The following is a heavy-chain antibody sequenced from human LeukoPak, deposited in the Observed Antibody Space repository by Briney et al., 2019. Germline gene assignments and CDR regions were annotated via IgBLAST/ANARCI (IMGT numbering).Heavy chain of an antibody. CDR2: IYYSGST. CDR1: GGSISSSSYY. V-gene: IGHV4-39*07. J-gene: IGHJ4*02. CDR3: ARTIQLWSPNFDY. D-gene: IGHD5-18*01. Sequence: PSETLSLTCTVSGGSISSSSYYWGWIRQPPGKGLEWIGSIYYSGSTYYNPSLKSRVTISVDTSKNQFSLKLSSVTAADTAVYYCARTIQLWSPNFDYWGQGTLVTVSS.